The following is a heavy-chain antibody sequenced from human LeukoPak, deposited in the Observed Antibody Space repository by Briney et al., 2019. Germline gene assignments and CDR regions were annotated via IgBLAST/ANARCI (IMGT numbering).Heavy chain of an antibody. J-gene: IGHJ4*02. CDR3: GREEASMTTVDY. CDR2: IYYSGST. D-gene: IGHD4-17*01. Sequence: PSETLPLTCTVSGGSISSGDYYWSWIRQPPGKGLEWIGYIYYSGSTYYNPSLKSRVTMSVDTSKNQFSLELSSVTAADTAVYYCGREEASMTTVDYWGQGTLVTVSS. V-gene: IGHV4-30-4*01. CDR1: GGSISSGDYY.